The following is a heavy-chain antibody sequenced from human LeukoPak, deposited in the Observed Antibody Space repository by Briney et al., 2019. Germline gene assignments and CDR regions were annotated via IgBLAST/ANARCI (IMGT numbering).Heavy chain of an antibody. CDR3: ARYYGPGTFAVDY. CDR2: ISSDGSDA. V-gene: IGHV3-74*01. D-gene: IGHD3-10*01. Sequence: GGSLRLSCAASGFTFSSSWMHWVRQAPGKGLVWVSRISSDGSDASYADSVKGRFTISRDNAKNTLYLQMNSLRAEDAAVYYCARYYGPGTFAVDYWGQGTLVTVSS. J-gene: IGHJ4*02. CDR1: GFTFSSSW.